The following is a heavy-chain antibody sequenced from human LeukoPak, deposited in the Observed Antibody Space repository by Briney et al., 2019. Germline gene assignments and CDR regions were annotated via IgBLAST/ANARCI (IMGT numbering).Heavy chain of an antibody. J-gene: IGHJ4*02. CDR1: GFTFSSYA. V-gene: IGHV3-64*02. CDR2: ISSNGGST. CDR3: TRVGRGSYYDDY. D-gene: IGHD1-26*01. Sequence: PGGSLRLSCTASGFTFSSYAMHWVRQAPGKGLEYVSAISSNGGSTFYAGYVMGRFTIARDISNNTLFLRMGSLRAEDMAVYYCTRVGRGSYYDDYWGQGTLVTVSS.